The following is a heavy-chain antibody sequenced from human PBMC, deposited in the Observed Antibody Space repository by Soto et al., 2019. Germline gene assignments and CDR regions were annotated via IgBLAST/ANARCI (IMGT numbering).Heavy chain of an antibody. D-gene: IGHD1-1*01. V-gene: IGHV3-33*01. Sequence: VQLVESGGGVVQPGRSLRLSCAASGFTFSKYGFHWVRQAPGKGLEWVAVIVNDGSEKYHADSVEGRFTISRDNSKDTLFLQMNSLRAEDTAVYYCARDDAFQNENGFDIWGQGTMVTVSS. CDR1: GFTFSKYG. J-gene: IGHJ3*02. CDR2: IVNDGSEK. CDR3: ARDDAFQNENGFDI.